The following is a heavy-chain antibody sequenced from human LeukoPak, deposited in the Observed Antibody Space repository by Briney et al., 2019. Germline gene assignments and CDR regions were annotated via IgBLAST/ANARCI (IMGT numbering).Heavy chain of an antibody. CDR1: GFTFSSYA. V-gene: IGHV3-72*01. J-gene: IGHJ3*02. D-gene: IGHD1-26*01. CDR2: TRNEANIYTT. CDR3: ASPVGATTVRAFDI. Sequence: GGSLRLSCAASGFTFSSYAMHWVRQAPGKGLEWVGRTRNEANIYTTKYAASVRGRFTISRDDSKNSLYLQMNSLKTEDTAVYYCASPVGATTVRAFDIWGQGTMVTVSS.